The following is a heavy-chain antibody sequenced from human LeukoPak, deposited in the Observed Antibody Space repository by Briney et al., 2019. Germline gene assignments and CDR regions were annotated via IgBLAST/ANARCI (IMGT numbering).Heavy chain of an antibody. CDR2: ISGSGGST. CDR1: GFTFSSSA. D-gene: IGHD3-22*01. CDR3: GIDYYDSSGYYYFDY. J-gene: IGHJ4*02. Sequence: GGSLRLSCAASGFTFSSSAMSWVRQAPGKGLKRVSTISGSGGSTYYADSVKGRFTISRDNSKNTLYLQMNSLRVEDTAVYYCGIDYYDSSGYYYFDYWGQGTLVTVSS. V-gene: IGHV3-23*01.